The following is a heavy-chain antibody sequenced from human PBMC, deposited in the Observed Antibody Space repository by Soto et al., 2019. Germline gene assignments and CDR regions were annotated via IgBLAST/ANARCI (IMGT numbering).Heavy chain of an antibody. CDR2: IYYSGST. J-gene: IGHJ4*02. V-gene: IGHV4-61*01. Sequence: PSETLSLTCTVSGGSVSSGSYYWSWIRQPPGKGLDWIGYIYYSGSTNYNPSLRSRVTISVDTSKNQFSLKLSSVTAADTAIYYCARVPLDSSGYYIDYWGQGTLVTV. CDR3: ARVPLDSSGYYIDY. CDR1: GGSVSSGSYY. D-gene: IGHD3-22*01.